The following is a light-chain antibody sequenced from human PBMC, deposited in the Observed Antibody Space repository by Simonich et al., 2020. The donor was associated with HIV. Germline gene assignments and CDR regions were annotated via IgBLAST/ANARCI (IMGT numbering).Light chain of an antibody. CDR2: GAS. CDR1: QSVSSN. CDR3: QQYNNWPPWT. Sequence: EIVMTQSPATLSVSPGERATLSCRASQSVSSNLAWYQQKPGHAPRLLIYGASTRATGIPARFSGRGSGTEFTLTISSLQSEDFAVYYCQQYNNWPPWTFGQGTKVEIK. V-gene: IGKV3-15*01. J-gene: IGKJ1*01.